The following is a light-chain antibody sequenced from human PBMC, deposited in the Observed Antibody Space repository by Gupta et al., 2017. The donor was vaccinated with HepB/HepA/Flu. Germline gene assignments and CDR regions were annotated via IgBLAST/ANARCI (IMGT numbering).Light chain of an antibody. CDR3: RQALQTPRT. J-gene: IGKJ4*01. V-gene: IGKV2-28*01. CDR1: QSLLYSNGYTY. Sequence: DIVMTQSPLSLPVTPGEPASISCRSSQSLLYSNGYTYLDWYLQKPGQSPQLLIYLASNRAYGVPDRFSGSGSGTDFTLKISRVEAEDVGVYYCRQALQTPRTFGRGTKVDIK. CDR2: LAS.